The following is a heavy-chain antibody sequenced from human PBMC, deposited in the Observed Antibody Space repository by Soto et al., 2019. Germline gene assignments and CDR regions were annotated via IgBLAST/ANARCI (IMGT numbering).Heavy chain of an antibody. CDR3: TTGIYYDILTGYHDVAY. CDR2: IKSKTDGGTA. D-gene: IGHD3-9*01. V-gene: IGHV3-15*01. Sequence: PGGSLRLSCATSGFNLSHPWMTWVRQAAGKGLQWVGRIKSKTDGGTADYAAPVKGRVTISRADSKNTVYLQMNSLKTEDTAVYYCTTGIYYDILTGYHDVAYWGQGTLVTVSS. CDR1: GFNLSHPW. J-gene: IGHJ4*02.